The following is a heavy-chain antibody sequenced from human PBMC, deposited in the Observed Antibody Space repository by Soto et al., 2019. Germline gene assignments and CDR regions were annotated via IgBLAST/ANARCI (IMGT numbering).Heavy chain of an antibody. CDR1: GGTFSSYA. J-gene: IGHJ4*02. Sequence: GASVKVSCKASGGTFSSYAISWVRQAPGQGLEWMGGIIPIFGTANYAQKFQGRVTITADESTSTAYMELSSLRSEDTAVYYCARELLYEPAFDYWGQGTLVTVSS. CDR3: ARELLYEPAFDY. D-gene: IGHD2-2*02. V-gene: IGHV1-69*13. CDR2: IIPIFGTA.